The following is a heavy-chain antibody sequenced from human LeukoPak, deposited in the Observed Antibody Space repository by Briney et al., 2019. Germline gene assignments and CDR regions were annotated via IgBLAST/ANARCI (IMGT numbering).Heavy chain of an antibody. CDR2: ISAYNGNT. CDR1: GYTFTSYG. D-gene: IGHD3-22*01. V-gene: IGHV1-18*01. CDR3: ARDYELGVVVIFWYY. Sequence: GASVKVSCKASGYTFTSYGISWVRQAPGQGLEWMGWISAYNGNTNYAQKLQGRVTMTTDTSTSTAYMELRSLRSDDTAVYYCARDYELGVVVIFWYYWGQGTLVTVSS. J-gene: IGHJ4*02.